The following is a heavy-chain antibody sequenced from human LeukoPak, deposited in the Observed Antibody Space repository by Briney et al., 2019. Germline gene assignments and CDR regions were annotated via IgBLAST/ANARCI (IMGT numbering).Heavy chain of an antibody. D-gene: IGHD3-9*01. CDR2: IWYDGSNK. V-gene: IGHV3-33*01. J-gene: IGHJ5*02. Sequence: GGSLRLSCAASGFTFSSYGMHWVRQAPGKGLEWVAVIWYDGSNKYYADSVKGRFTISRDNSKNTLYLQMNSLRAEDTAVYYCARDSSPYYDILTGYPYNWFDPWGQGTLVTVSS. CDR1: GFTFSSYG. CDR3: ARDSSPYYDILTGYPYNWFDP.